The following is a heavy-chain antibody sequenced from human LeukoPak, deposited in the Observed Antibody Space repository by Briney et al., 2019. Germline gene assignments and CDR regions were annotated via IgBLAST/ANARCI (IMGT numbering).Heavy chain of an antibody. V-gene: IGHV3-21*01. Sequence: TGGSLRLSCAASGFTFSSYSMNWVRQAPGKGLEWVSSISSSSSYIYYADSVKGRFTISRDNAKNSLYLQMNSLRAEDTAVYYCAKDRYDSSGYLFDYWGQGTLVTVSS. CDR2: ISSSSSYI. CDR1: GFTFSSYS. J-gene: IGHJ4*02. D-gene: IGHD3-22*01. CDR3: AKDRYDSSGYLFDY.